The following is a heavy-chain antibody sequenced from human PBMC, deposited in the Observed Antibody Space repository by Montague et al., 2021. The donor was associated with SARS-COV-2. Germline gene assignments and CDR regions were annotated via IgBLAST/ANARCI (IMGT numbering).Heavy chain of an antibody. CDR2: ISSSSSYI. V-gene: IGHV3-21*01. CDR3: ARNLGSGWAFFDY. J-gene: IGHJ4*02. D-gene: IGHD6-19*01. Sequence: SLRLSCAASGFTFSSYGMNWVRQAPGKGLEWVSSISSSSSYIYYADSVKGRFTISRDNAKNSLYLQMNSLRAEDTAVYYCARNLGSGWAFFDYWGQGTLVTVSS. CDR1: GFTFSSYG.